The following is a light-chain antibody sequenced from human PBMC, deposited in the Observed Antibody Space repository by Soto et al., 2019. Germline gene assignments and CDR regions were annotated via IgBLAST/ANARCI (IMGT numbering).Light chain of an antibody. J-gene: IGKJ1*01. Sequence: DIQMTQSPSTLSASVGDRVTITCRASQRISGWLAWYQQKPGKAPQLLIYKASSLESGVPARFRGSGWGTEFKPTISSLQPEDGANFDGQQDNNYGSWTVGQGTKVEIK. CDR3: QQDNNYGSWT. CDR2: KAS. CDR1: QRISGW. V-gene: IGKV1-5*03.